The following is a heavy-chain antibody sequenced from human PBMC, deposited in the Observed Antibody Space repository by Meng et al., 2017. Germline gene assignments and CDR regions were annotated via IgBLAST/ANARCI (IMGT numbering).Heavy chain of an antibody. D-gene: IGHD2-15*01. CDR3: ARLVAGTFGQLFDP. CDR1: GYPFTSYA. CDR2: INTNTGNP. V-gene: IGHV7-4-1*02. J-gene: IGHJ5*02. Sequence: QLHVLQLCFALKKPGASVKVSCKASGYPFTSYAMNWVRQAPGQGLEWMGWINTNTGNPTYAQGFTGRFVFSLDTSVSTAYLQISSLKAEDTAVYYCARLVAGTFGQLFDPWGQGTLVTVSS.